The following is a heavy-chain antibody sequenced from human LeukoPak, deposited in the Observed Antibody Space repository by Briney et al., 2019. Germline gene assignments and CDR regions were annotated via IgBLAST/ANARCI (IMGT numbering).Heavy chain of an antibody. V-gene: IGHV4-38-2*02. Sequence: SETLSLTCTVSGYSISSGYYWGWIRQPPGKGLEWIGSIYYSGSTYYNPSLKSRVTISVDTSKNQFSLKLSSVTAADTAVYYCASFRPRYFDCWGQGTLVTVSS. CDR3: ASFRPRYFDC. CDR2: IYYSGST. CDR1: GYSISSGYY. D-gene: IGHD3-9*01. J-gene: IGHJ4*02.